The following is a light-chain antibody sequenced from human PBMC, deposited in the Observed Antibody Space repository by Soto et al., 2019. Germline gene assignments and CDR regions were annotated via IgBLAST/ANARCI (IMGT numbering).Light chain of an antibody. CDR2: EAT. J-gene: IGLJ2*01. V-gene: IGLV2-23*02. CDR1: SSDVGSYDL. CDR3: CSYAGSTTFVL. Sequence: QSVLTQPASVSGSPGQSITISCTGTSSDVGSYDLVTWYQQHPGTAPKIMIYEATKRPPGVSDRFSGSKSGNTASLTISGLRAEDEADYHCCSYAGSTTFVLFGGGTKLTVL.